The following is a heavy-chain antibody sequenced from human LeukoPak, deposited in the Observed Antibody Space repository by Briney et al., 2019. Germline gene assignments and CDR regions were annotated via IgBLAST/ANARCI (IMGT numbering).Heavy chain of an antibody. CDR1: AFSFSSYV. CDR3: ARVGYHGSGSFDY. D-gene: IGHD3-10*01. J-gene: IGHJ4*02. V-gene: IGHV3-48*03. CDR2: ISPTGYTI. Sequence: GGSLRLSCAASAFSFSSYVMNWVRQAPGQGPEWVSYISPTGYTIYYADSVKGRFTISRDSAKNSLYLQMSSLRAEDTAVYYCARVGYHGSGSFDYWGQGTLVTVSS.